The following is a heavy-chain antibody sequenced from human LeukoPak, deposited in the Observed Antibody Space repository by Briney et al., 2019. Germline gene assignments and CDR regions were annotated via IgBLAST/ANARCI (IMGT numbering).Heavy chain of an antibody. V-gene: IGHV3-23*01. CDR1: GFTFSSYA. J-gene: IGHJ4*02. D-gene: IGHD3-10*01. CDR2: ISRSGETT. Sequence: QPGGSLRLFCAASGFTFSSYAMNWVRQAPGKGLEWVSSISRSGETTHFADSVKGRFTISRVNSKNTLYLQMNNLRSEDTALYYCAKDMNYFGSGSHPFDHWGQGTPVTVSS. CDR3: AKDMNYFGSGSHPFDH.